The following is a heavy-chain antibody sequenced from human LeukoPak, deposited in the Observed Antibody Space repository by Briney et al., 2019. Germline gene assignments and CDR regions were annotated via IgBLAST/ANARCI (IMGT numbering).Heavy chain of an antibody. CDR2: IFYTGNT. CDR1: GGSISSSSYY. J-gene: IGHJ4*02. Sequence: SETLSLTCTVSGGSISSSSYYWGWIRQPPGKGLEWIVTIFYTGNTYYNPSLKTRVTISVDTSKNQFSLNLYSVTAADTAVYYCARQVETPGPSDYWGQGALVTVSS. CDR3: ARQVETPGPSDY. V-gene: IGHV4-39*01.